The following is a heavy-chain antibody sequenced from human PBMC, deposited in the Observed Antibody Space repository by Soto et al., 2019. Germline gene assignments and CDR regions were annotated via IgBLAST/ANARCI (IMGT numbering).Heavy chain of an antibody. V-gene: IGHV1-69*13. Sequence: GASVKVSCKASGGTFSSYAISWVRQAPGQGLEWMGGFFPIFGTANYAQKFQGRVTITADESTSTAYMELSSLRSEDTSVYYCARDQWGGGYGPSSQLYYYYGMDVWGQGTTVTVSS. CDR1: GGTFSSYA. D-gene: IGHD5-12*01. CDR2: FFPIFGTA. CDR3: ARDQWGGGYGPSSQLYYYYGMDV. J-gene: IGHJ6*02.